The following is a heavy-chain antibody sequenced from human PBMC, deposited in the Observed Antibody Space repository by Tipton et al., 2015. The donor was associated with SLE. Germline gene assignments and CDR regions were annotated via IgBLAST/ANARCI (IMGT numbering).Heavy chain of an antibody. CDR3: AKETPANDGNGDSADS. V-gene: IGHV3-30*02. D-gene: IGHD4-17*01. CDR1: GFTFSSYG. CDR2: ILYDENNK. Sequence: SLRLSCDASGFTFSSYGMHWVRQAPGKGLGWVAFILYDENNKYYADPVKGRFTITRDNSKNTLYLQMISLRAEDTAVYYCAKETPANDGNGDSADSWGQGTLVTVSS. J-gene: IGHJ4*02.